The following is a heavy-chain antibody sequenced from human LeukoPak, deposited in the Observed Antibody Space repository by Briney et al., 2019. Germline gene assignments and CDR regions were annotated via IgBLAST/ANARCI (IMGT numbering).Heavy chain of an antibody. Sequence: GGSLRLSCAASAFTFSTYGMHWVRQAPGKGLEWVAFIRYDGDNKYYADSVKGRFTISRDNSKNTLYLEMNSLIPEDTALYYCAKRGLAAALFRWGQGTLVTVSS. CDR3: AKRGLAAALFR. D-gene: IGHD6-13*01. CDR2: IRYDGDNK. V-gene: IGHV3-30*02. CDR1: AFTFSTYG. J-gene: IGHJ4*02.